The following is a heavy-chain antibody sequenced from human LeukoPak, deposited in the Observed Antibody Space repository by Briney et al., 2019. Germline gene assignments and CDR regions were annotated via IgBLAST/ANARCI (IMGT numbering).Heavy chain of an antibody. D-gene: IGHD3-3*01. V-gene: IGHV3-23*01. Sequence: PGGSLRLSCAASGFTFSSYAMSWVRQAPGKGLVGVSAISGSGGSTYYADSVKGRFAISRDNSKNTLYLQMNSLRAEDPAVYYCAKDAYDFWSGYQADWGQGTLVTVSS. CDR3: AKDAYDFWSGYQAD. CDR2: ISGSGGST. CDR1: GFTFSSYA. J-gene: IGHJ4*02.